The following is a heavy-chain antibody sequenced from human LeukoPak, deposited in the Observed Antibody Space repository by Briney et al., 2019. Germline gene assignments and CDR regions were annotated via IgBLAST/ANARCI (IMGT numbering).Heavy chain of an antibody. CDR1: GGSISSSSYY. Sequence: PSETLSLTCTVSGGSISSSSYYWGWIRQPPGKGLEWIGSIYYSGSTYYNPSLKSRVTISVDTSKNQFSLKLSSVTAADTAVYYCASPRRDGYNSDYGGQGTLVTVSS. CDR2: IYYSGST. CDR3: ASPRRDGYNSDY. J-gene: IGHJ4*02. D-gene: IGHD5-24*01. V-gene: IGHV4-39*01.